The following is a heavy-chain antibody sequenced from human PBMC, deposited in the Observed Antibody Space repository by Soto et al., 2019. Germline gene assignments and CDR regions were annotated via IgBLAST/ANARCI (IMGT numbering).Heavy chain of an antibody. D-gene: IGHD5-12*01. Sequence: QVQLQQWGAGLLKPSEILSLDCAVNGGSLSGYYWSWIRQPPGKGLEWIGEIKDGGYTNYSPSLKSRATISSVTSNNQFFLRLNSVTAADTGLYYCARGQEGVVATHWDQGALVTVSS. CDR1: GGSLSGYY. CDR2: IKDGGYT. J-gene: IGHJ4*02. V-gene: IGHV4-34*01. CDR3: ARGQEGVVATH.